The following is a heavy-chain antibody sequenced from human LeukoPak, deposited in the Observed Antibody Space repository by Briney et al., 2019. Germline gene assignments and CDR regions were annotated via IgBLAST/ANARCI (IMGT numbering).Heavy chain of an antibody. J-gene: IGHJ4*02. Sequence: ASVKVSCKASGYTFTGYYMHWVRQAPGQGLEWMGWINPDSGGTNFAQKFQGRVTMTRDTSISTAYMELSRLRSDDTAVYYCGRDRTPVEMRDYWGQGTLVTVSS. CDR3: GRDRTPVEMRDY. V-gene: IGHV1-2*02. CDR1: GYTFTGYY. D-gene: IGHD5-24*01. CDR2: INPDSGGT.